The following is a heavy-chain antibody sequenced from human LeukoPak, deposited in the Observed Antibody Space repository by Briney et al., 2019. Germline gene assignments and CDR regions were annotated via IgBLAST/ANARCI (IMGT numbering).Heavy chain of an antibody. D-gene: IGHD1-26*01. J-gene: IGHJ4*02. CDR3: ARDRGGSYYSASYYFDY. Sequence: PGGSLRLSCAASGFTFSSYGMHWVRQAPGKGLEWVAVIRYDGSNKYYADSVKGRFTISRDNSKNTLYLQMNSLRAEDTAVYYCARDRGGSYYSASYYFDYWGQGTLVTVSS. V-gene: IGHV3-33*01. CDR2: IRYDGSNK. CDR1: GFTFSSYG.